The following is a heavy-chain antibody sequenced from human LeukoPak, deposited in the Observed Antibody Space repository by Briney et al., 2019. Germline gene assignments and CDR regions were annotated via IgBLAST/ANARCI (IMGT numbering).Heavy chain of an antibody. J-gene: IGHJ4*02. Sequence: GGSLRLSCAASGFTFRSYAMSWVRQAPGKGVEWVSAISGSCGSTYYADSVKGRFTISRHNSKNTLYLQMNSLRAEDTAVYYCAKAVAVAGTGTIDYWGQGTLVTVSS. CDR2: ISGSCGST. CDR3: AKAVAVAGTGTIDY. D-gene: IGHD6-19*01. CDR1: GFTFRSYA. V-gene: IGHV3-23*01.